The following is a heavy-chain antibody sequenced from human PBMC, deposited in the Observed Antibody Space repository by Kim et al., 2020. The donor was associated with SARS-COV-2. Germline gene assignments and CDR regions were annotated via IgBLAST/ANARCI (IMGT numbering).Heavy chain of an antibody. Sequence: GGSLRLSCTASGFTFGDYAMSWVRQAPGKGLEWVGFIRSKAYGGTTEYAASVKGRFTISRDDSKSIAYLQMNSLKTEDTAVYYCVPRSRRWLQQEVFGYWGQGTLVTVS. V-gene: IGHV3-49*04. D-gene: IGHD5-12*01. CDR3: VPRSRRWLQQEVFGY. J-gene: IGHJ4*02. CDR2: IRSKAYGGTT. CDR1: GFTFGDYA.